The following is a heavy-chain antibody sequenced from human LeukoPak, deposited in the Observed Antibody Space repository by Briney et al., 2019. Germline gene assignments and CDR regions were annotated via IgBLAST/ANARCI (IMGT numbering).Heavy chain of an antibody. J-gene: IGHJ4*02. Sequence: GASVKVSCKASGYTFTGYYMHWVRQASGQGLEWMGIINPSGGSTSYAQKFLGRVTMTRDTSTSTVYMELSSLRSEDTAVYYCARPGSPYSGYDWHFDYWGQGTLVTVSS. CDR3: ARPGSPYSGYDWHFDY. CDR2: INPSGGST. V-gene: IGHV1-46*01. CDR1: GYTFTGYY. D-gene: IGHD5-12*01.